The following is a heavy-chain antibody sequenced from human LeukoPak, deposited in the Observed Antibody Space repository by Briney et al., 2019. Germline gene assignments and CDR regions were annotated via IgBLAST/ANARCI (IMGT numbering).Heavy chain of an antibody. CDR2: ISRNSGSI. Sequence: SLRLSCAASGFTFDDYAMHWVRQAPGKGLEWVSGISRNSGSIGYADSVKGRFTISRDNAKNTVYLQMNSLRAEDTAVYYCTRLEALPGYAFDIWGQGTMVTVSS. D-gene: IGHD1-1*01. CDR1: GFTFDDYA. CDR3: TRLEALPGYAFDI. V-gene: IGHV3-9*01. J-gene: IGHJ3*02.